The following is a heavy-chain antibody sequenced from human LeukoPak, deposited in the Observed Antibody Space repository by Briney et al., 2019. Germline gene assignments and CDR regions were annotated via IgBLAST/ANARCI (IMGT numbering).Heavy chain of an antibody. Sequence: ASVKVSCKASGGTFSNYGISWVRQAPGQGLEWMGRIIPILGIGNYAQKSQGRVTIIADTSTSIVYMELSSLRSEDTAVYYCARDTRLSRVTFDIWGQGTMVTVSS. V-gene: IGHV1-69*04. CDR3: ARDTRLSRVTFDI. CDR1: GGTFSNYG. D-gene: IGHD4-17*01. J-gene: IGHJ3*02. CDR2: IIPILGIG.